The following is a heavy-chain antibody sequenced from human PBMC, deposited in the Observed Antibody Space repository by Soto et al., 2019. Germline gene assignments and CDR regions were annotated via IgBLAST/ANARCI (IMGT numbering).Heavy chain of an antibody. Sequence: QVQLQQWGAGLLQPSETLSLTCAVYGGSFSGYYWSWIRQPPGKGLEWLGEINYSGSSNYNPSLTSRVTISVDTSKNQFSLKLTSVTAADTAVYYCAKETPGLGAFDTWRQGTMATVSP. CDR1: GGSFSGYY. CDR2: INYSGSS. J-gene: IGHJ3*02. D-gene: IGHD3-16*01. CDR3: AKETPGLGAFDT. V-gene: IGHV4-34*01.